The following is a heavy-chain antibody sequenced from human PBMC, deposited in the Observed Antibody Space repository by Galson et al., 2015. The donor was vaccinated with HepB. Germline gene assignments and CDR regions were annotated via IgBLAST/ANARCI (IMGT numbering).Heavy chain of an antibody. Sequence: VKPTQSLTLTCTFSGFSLSTSGVSVGWVRQSPEKALEWLALIYWDDDKRYSPSLKSRLSITKDTSKNQVVLTMTRMDPADTGTYYCAYRQVTIFGTASNWFDPWGQGILVTVSS. CDR1: GFSLSTSGVS. V-gene: IGHV2-5*02. D-gene: IGHD3-3*01. J-gene: IGHJ5*02. CDR2: IYWDDDK. CDR3: AYRQVTIFGTASNWFDP.